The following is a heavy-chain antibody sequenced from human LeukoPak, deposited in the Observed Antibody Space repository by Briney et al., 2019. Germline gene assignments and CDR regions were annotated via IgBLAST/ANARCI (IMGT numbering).Heavy chain of an antibody. CDR1: GGSISGYY. J-gene: IGHJ4*02. D-gene: IGHD3-22*01. Sequence: SETLSLTCTVSGGSISGYYWSWIRQPPGKGLEWIGYIYYSGSTNYNPSLKSRVTLSVDTSENQFSLKLTSVTAADTAVYYCARGYYDSSGYYLAAYWGQGTLVTAS. V-gene: IGHV4-59*01. CDR3: ARGYYDSSGYYLAAY. CDR2: IYYSGST.